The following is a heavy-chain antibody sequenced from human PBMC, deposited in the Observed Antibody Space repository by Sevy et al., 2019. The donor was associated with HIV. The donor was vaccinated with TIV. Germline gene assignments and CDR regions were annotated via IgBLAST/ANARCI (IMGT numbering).Heavy chain of an antibody. J-gene: IGHJ4*02. CDR3: VAANTWEDY. D-gene: IGHD1-26*01. CDR1: GFTFSSYW. CDR2: VNSDGSST. V-gene: IGHV3-74*01. Sequence: GGSLRLSCSAPGFTFSSYWMHWVRQAPGKGLVWVSGVNSDGSSTNYADSVKGRFTISRDSAKNTLYLQMNSLRAEDTAVYFCVAANTWEDYWGQGTLVTVSS.